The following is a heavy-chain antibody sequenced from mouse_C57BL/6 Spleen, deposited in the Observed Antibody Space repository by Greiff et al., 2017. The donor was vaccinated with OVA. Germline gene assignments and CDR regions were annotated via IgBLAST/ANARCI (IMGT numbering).Heavy chain of an antibody. CDR1: GYTFTSYW. V-gene: IGHV1-64*01. J-gene: IGHJ4*01. CDR3: ARQRRLRIYAMDY. D-gene: IGHD3-2*02. CDR2: IHPNSGST. Sequence: QVQLQQPGAELVKPGASVKLSCKASGYTFTSYWMHWVKQRPGQGLEWIGMIHPNSGSTNYNEKFKSKATLTVDKSSSTAYMQLSSLTSEDSAVYYCARQRRLRIYAMDYWGQGTSVTVSS.